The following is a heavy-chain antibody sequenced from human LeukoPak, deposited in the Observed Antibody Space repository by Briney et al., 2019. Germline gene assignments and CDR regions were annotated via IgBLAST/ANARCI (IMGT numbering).Heavy chain of an antibody. Sequence: GGSLRLSCAASGFIISSYSMNWVRQAPGKELEWVSYISSSSSTIYYADSVKGRFTISRDNAKNSLYLQMNSLRAEDTAVYYCATYYYDSSGYKLLDYWGQGTLVTVSS. CDR1: GFIISSYS. CDR2: ISSSSSTI. V-gene: IGHV3-48*04. J-gene: IGHJ4*02. D-gene: IGHD3-22*01. CDR3: ATYYYDSSGYKLLDY.